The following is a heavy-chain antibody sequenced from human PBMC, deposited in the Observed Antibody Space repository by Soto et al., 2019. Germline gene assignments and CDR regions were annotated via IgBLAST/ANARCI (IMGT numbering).Heavy chain of an antibody. J-gene: IGHJ4*02. CDR1: GGSISSGGYY. D-gene: IGHD2-2*01. CDR2: IYYSGST. Sequence: SATLSITCTVSGGSISSGGYYWSWIRQHPGKGLEWIGYIYYSGSTYYNPSLKSRITINPDTSKNQFSLQLNSVTPEDTAVYYCARGSMPDYWGQGTLVTVSS. V-gene: IGHV4-31*03. CDR3: ARGSMPDY.